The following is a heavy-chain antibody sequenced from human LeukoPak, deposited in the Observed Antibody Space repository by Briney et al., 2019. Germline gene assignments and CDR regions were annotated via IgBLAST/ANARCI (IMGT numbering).Heavy chain of an antibody. Sequence: PSQTLSLTCTVSGGSISSGSYYWSWIRQPAGKGLEWIGLLYTSGSTNYNPSLKSRVTISVDTSKNQFSLNLNSVTAADTAVYYCARVVGATYYFDYWGQGALVTVSS. CDR2: LYTSGST. V-gene: IGHV4-61*02. J-gene: IGHJ4*02. CDR1: GGSISSGSYY. CDR3: ARVVGATYYFDY. D-gene: IGHD1-26*01.